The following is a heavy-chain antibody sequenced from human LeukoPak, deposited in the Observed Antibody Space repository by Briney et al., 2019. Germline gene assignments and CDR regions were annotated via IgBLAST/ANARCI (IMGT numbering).Heavy chain of an antibody. J-gene: IGHJ5*02. Sequence: ASVKVSCKASGGTFSSYAISWVRQAPGQGLEWMGWISAYNGNTNYAQKLQGRVTMTTDTSTSTAYMELRSLRSDDMAVYYCARCSTSRPRPNWFDPWGQGTLVTVSS. CDR3: ARCSTSRPRPNWFDP. CDR2: ISAYNGNT. D-gene: IGHD2-2*01. V-gene: IGHV1-18*03. CDR1: GGTFSSYA.